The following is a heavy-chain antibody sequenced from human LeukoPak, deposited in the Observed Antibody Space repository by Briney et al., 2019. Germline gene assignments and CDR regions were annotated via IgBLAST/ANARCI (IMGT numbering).Heavy chain of an antibody. J-gene: IGHJ3*02. D-gene: IGHD3-10*01. Sequence: ASQTLSLTCTVPGGSISSGDYYWSWIRQPPGKGLEWIGYIYYSGSTYYNPSLKSRVTISVDTSKNQFSLKLSSVTAADTAVYYCARGTFGELGPTAFDIWGQGTMVTVSS. CDR3: ARGTFGELGPTAFDI. V-gene: IGHV4-30-4*01. CDR2: IYYSGST. CDR1: GGSISSGDYY.